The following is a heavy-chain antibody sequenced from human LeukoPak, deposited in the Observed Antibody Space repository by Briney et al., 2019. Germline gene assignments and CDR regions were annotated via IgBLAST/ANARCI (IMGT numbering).Heavy chain of an antibody. V-gene: IGHV4-34*01. J-gene: IGHJ5*02. CDR3: ARVKAKTISYQNWFDP. Sequence: SETLSLTCAVYGGSFSGYYWSWIRQPPGKGLEWIGEINHSGSTNYNPSLKSRVTISVDTSKNQFSLKLSSVTAADTAVYYCARVKAKTISYQNWFDPWGQGTLVTVSS. D-gene: IGHD3-3*01. CDR1: GGSFSGYY. CDR2: INHSGST.